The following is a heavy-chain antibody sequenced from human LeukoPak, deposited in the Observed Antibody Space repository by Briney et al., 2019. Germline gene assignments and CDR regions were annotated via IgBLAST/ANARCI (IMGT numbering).Heavy chain of an antibody. Sequence: SETVSLTCTVSGNSVTSGGFYWAWLRQPPGKGLEWIATVYYTGSTYYSPSLKSRVTISIDTSKNQFSLELRSVVAPDTAVYYCARHSGSGSLSRPFDPWGQGTLVTVSS. CDR1: GNSVTSGGFY. CDR3: ARHSGSGSLSRPFDP. V-gene: IGHV4-39*01. CDR2: VYYTGST. D-gene: IGHD3-10*01. J-gene: IGHJ5*02.